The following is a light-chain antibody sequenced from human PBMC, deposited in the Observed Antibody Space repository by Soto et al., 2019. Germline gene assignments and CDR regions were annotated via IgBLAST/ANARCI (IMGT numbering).Light chain of an antibody. CDR2: EVS. J-gene: IGLJ1*01. Sequence: QSALTQPASVSGSPGQSITISCTGTSSDVGGYNYVSWYQQHPGKAPKLMIYEVSNRPSGVSNRFSGSKSGNTASLTISGLQAEDEADSYCSSYTSSSTLYVLGTGTKLTVL. CDR3: SSYTSSSTLYV. V-gene: IGLV2-14*01. CDR1: SSDVGGYNY.